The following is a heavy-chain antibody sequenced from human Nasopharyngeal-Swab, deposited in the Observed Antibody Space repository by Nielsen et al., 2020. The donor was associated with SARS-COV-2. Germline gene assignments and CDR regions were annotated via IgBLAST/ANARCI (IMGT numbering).Heavy chain of an antibody. J-gene: IGHJ4*02. Sequence: GESLKISCSASGFTFSSYAMHWVRQAPGKGLEYVSAISSNGGSTYYADSMKGRFTISRDNSKNTLYLQMSSLRAEDTAVYYCVNGYCTNGVCSVHYFDYWGQGTLVTVSS. CDR3: VNGYCTNGVCSVHYFDY. CDR2: ISSNGGST. D-gene: IGHD2-8*01. V-gene: IGHV3-64D*06. CDR1: GFTFSSYA.